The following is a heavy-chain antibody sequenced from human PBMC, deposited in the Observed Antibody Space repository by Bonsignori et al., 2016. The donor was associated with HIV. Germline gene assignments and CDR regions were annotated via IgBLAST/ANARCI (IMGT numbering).Heavy chain of an antibody. V-gene: IGHV3-30*02. J-gene: IGHJ4*02. CDR3: AKAKLRIFGSNLDY. D-gene: IGHD3-3*01. Sequence: QVQLVESGGGVVQPGGSLRLSCAASGFTFSSYGMHWVRQAPGKGLEWVAFIRYDGSNKYYADSVKGRFTISRDNSKNTLYLQMNSLRAEDTAVYYCAKAKLRIFGSNLDYWAREP. CDR2: IRYDGSNK. CDR1: GFTFSSYG.